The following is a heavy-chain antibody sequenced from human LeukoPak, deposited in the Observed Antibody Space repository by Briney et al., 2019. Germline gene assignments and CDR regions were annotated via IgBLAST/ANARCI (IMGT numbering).Heavy chain of an antibody. CDR2: ISWNSGSI. CDR1: GFTFDDYA. V-gene: IGHV3-9*01. D-gene: IGHD3-10*01. CDR3: ARDGDLAFDI. J-gene: IGHJ3*02. Sequence: PGGSLRLSCAASGFTFDDYAMHWVRQAPGKGLEWVSGISWNSGSIGYADSVKGRFTISRDNAKNSLYLQMNSLRAEDTAVYYCARDGDLAFDIWGQGTMVTVSS.